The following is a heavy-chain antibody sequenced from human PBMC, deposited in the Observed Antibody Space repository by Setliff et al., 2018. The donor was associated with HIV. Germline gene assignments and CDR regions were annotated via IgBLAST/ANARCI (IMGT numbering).Heavy chain of an antibody. Sequence: SETLSLTCTVSGGSISSYYWSWIRQPAGKGLEWIGHIYTSGSTNYNPSLKSRLTISVDTSKDQFSLKLSSVTAADTAVYYCARGARLLTGYADRWDYYYMRIWGKGTTVTVSS. J-gene: IGHJ6*03. CDR2: IYTSGST. CDR3: ARGARLLTGYADRWDYYYMRI. CDR1: GGSISSYY. V-gene: IGHV4-4*07. D-gene: IGHD2-8*01.